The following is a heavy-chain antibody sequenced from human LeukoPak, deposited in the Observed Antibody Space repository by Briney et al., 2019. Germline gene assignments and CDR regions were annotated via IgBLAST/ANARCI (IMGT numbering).Heavy chain of an antibody. J-gene: IGHJ5*02. CDR3: ARETMVRGVLNWFDP. CDR1: GFTFSSYS. D-gene: IGHD3-10*01. CDR2: ISSSSSYI. V-gene: IGHV3-21*01. Sequence: PGGSLRLSCAASGFTFSSYSMNWVRQAPGKGLEWVPSISSSSSYIYYADSVKGRFTISRDNAKNSLCLQMNSLRAEDTAVYYCARETMVRGVLNWFDPWGQGTLVTVSS.